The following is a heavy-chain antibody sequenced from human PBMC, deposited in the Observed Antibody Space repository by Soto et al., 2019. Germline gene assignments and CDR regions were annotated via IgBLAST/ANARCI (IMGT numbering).Heavy chain of an antibody. CDR2: ISYDGSNK. D-gene: IGHD3-3*01. CDR3: AKDLSLRYYDFWSAKSPDYYYGMDV. V-gene: IGHV3-30*18. CDR1: GFTFSSYG. Sequence: GGSLRLSCAASGFTFSSYGMHWVCQAPGKGLEWVAVISYDGSNKYYADSVKGRFTISRDNSKNTLYLQMNSLRAEDTAVYYCAKDLSLRYYDFWSAKSPDYYYGMDVWGQGTTVTVSS. J-gene: IGHJ6*02.